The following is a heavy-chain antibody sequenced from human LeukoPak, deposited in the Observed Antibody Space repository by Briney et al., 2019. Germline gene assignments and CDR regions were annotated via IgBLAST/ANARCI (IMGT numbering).Heavy chain of an antibody. V-gene: IGHV1-2*06. CDR3: ARGLNDYGADYGMDV. CDR1: AYTFTDYY. Sequence: ASVKVSCKASAYTFTDYYVHWVRQAPGQGLEWMGRINPSSGDTNYAQNFQGRVTMTRDTSISTAYMELSRLRSDDTAVYYCARGLNDYGADYGMDVWGQGTTVTVSS. D-gene: IGHD4-17*01. CDR2: INPSSGDT. J-gene: IGHJ6*02.